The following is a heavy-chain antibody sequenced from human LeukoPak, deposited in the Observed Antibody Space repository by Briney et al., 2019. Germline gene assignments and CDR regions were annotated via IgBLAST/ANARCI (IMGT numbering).Heavy chain of an antibody. CDR1: GFTFTSHY. J-gene: IGHJ4*02. V-gene: IGHV1-46*01. CDR2: INPSGGST. CDR3: RRGGVIMIRGVIIGGFDY. D-gene: IGHD3-10*01. Sequence: ASVKVSCKASGFTFTSHYLHWVRQAPGQGLEWMGIINPSGGSTSYAQEFQGRVTMTRDTSTSTVYMELSRLTSEDTAVYFCRRGGVIMIRGVIIGGFDYWGQGTLVTVSS.